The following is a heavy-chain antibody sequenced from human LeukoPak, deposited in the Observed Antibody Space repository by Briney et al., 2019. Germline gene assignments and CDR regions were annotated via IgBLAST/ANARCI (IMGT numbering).Heavy chain of an antibody. CDR2: IRYDGSNK. CDR1: RFTFSSYS. CDR3: AKDGRYCSSTSCYSTLYYYYYYMDV. Sequence: GGSLRLSCTASRFTFSSYSMSWVRQAPGKGLEWVAFIRYDGSNKYYADSVKGRFTISRDNSKNTLYLQMNSLRAEDTAVYYCAKDGRYCSSTSCYSTLYYYYYYMDVWGKGTTVTVSS. V-gene: IGHV3-30*02. J-gene: IGHJ6*03. D-gene: IGHD2-2*02.